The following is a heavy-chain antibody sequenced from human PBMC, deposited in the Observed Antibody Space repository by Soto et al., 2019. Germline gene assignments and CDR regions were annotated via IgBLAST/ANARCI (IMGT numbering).Heavy chain of an antibody. V-gene: IGHV1-2*04. CDR1: GSTFTGYY. D-gene: IGHD6-6*01. CDR2: INPNSGGT. J-gene: IGHJ4*02. Sequence: QVQLVQSGAEVKKPGASVKVSCKASGSTFTGYYMHWVRQAPGQGLEWMGWINPNSGGTNYAQKFQGWVTMTRDTSISTDYMELSRLRSDDTAVYYCARVEAARPGGPFDYWGQGTLVTVSS. CDR3: ARVEAARPGGPFDY.